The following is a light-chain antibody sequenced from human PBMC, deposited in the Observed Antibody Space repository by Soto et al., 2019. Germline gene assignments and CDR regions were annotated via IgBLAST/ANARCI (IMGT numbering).Light chain of an antibody. V-gene: IGLV1-44*01. Sequence: QSVLTQPPSASGTPGQRVTISCSGSSSNIGTNTVIWYQQLPGAAPKLLIYSDNQRPSGVPDRFSGSKSGTSASLAIRGLQSEDEADYYCAAWDVSLVVFGGGTKLTVL. CDR1: SSNIGTNT. CDR3: AAWDVSLVV. J-gene: IGLJ2*01. CDR2: SDN.